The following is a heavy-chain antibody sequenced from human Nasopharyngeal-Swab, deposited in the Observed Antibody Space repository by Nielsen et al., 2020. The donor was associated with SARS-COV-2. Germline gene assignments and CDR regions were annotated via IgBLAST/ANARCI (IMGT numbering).Heavy chain of an antibody. CDR2: ISSSSSYI. D-gene: IGHD5-18*01. CDR1: GFTFSSYS. J-gene: IGHJ6*03. V-gene: IGHV3-21*01. CDR3: ARDQGYSYGYYYYCMDV. Sequence: GGSLRLSCAASGFTFSSYSMNWVRQAPGKGLEWVSSISSSSSYIYYADSVKGRFTISRDNAKNSLYLQMNSLRAEDTAVYYCARDQGYSYGYYYYCMDVWGKGTTVTVSS.